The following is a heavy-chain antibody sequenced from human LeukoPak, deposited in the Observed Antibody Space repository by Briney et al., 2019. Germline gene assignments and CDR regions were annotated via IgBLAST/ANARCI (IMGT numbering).Heavy chain of an antibody. J-gene: IGHJ4*02. CDR2: ISSNIDYK. V-gene: IGHV3-21*01. D-gene: IGHD5-12*01. CDR1: GFTFSTYT. Sequence: GGSLRLSCVASGFTFSTYTMNWVRQAPGKGLEWVSSISSNIDYKYYTDSVKGRFTISRDNAKNSLYLQMNSLRVEDTAVYYCARELLEVTTIDYWGQGTLVTVSS. CDR3: ARELLEVTTIDY.